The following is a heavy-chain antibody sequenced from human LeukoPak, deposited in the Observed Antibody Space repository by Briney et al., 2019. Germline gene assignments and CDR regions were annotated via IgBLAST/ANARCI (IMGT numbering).Heavy chain of an antibody. J-gene: IGHJ4*02. Sequence: GGSLRLSCAASGFTFSSYAMSWVRQAPGKGLEWVSTINGGGVNTHYADSVGGRFTISRDNSKDTLFLQMNSLRDEDTAVYYCAKVRIVGATVLDYWGQGTLVTVSS. CDR1: GFTFSSYA. CDR2: INGGGVNT. CDR3: AKVRIVGATVLDY. V-gene: IGHV3-23*01. D-gene: IGHD1-26*01.